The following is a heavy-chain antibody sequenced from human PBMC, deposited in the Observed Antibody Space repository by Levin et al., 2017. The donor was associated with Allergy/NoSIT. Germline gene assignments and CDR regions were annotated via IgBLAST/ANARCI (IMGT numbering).Heavy chain of an antibody. CDR3: ARTFWEGNSRSRPLPFDY. CDR1: GFSISTGGMR. V-gene: IGHV2-70*04. J-gene: IGHJ4*02. CDR2: IEWDDDK. D-gene: IGHD3-10*01. Sequence: SGPTLVKPTQTLTLTCTFSGFSISTGGMRVSWIRQPPGKALEWLARIEWDDDKFYRTSLKTRLTISKDTSKNQVVLTVTNVDPADTATYYCARTFWEGNSRSRPLPFDYWGPGTLVTVSS.